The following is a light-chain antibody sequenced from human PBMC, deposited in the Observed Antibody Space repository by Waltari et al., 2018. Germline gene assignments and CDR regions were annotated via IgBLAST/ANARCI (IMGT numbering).Light chain of an antibody. J-gene: IGKJ1*01. Sequence: DIVMTQSPATLSVSPGERATLSCRASQSVSSNLDWYQQKTGQAPRLLIYGASTRATGIPARFSGSGSGTEFTLTISSLQSEDFAVYYCQQYNNWPRRTFGQGTKVEIK. V-gene: IGKV3-15*01. CDR1: QSVSSN. CDR2: GAS. CDR3: QQYNNWPRRT.